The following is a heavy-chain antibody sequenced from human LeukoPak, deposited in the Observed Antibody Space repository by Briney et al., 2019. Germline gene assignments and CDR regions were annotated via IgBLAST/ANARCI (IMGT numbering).Heavy chain of an antibody. J-gene: IGHJ4*02. CDR2: ISSSVTTV. CDR3: ARDKRKGIVGSTKSYFDY. Sequence: GGSLRLSCAASGFTFSYTMNWVRQAPGKGLEWVSHISSSVTTVYYADSVRGRFTLSRDNAKNSVSLQMNSLRAEDTAVYYCARDKRKGIVGSTKSYFDYWGQGTLVAVSS. D-gene: IGHD1-26*01. V-gene: IGHV3-48*04. CDR1: GFTFSYT.